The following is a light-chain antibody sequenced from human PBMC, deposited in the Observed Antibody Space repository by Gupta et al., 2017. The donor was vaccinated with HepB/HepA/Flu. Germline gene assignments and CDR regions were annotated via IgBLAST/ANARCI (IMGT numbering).Light chain of an antibody. V-gene: IGKV2-28*01. CDR1: QSLLHSNGNTY. CDR3: MQASQTVT. Sequence: DLVMTPSPLSLPVTPGEPASISCRSSQSLLHSNGNTYLEWYLQKPGQSPQLLIYLVSTRASGVPDRFSGSGSGTDFTLKISRVEAEDVGVYYCMQASQTVTFGQGTKVEIK. J-gene: IGKJ1*01. CDR2: LVS.